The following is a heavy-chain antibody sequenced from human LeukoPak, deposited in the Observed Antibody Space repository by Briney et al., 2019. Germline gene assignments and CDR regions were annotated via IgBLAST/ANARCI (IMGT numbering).Heavy chain of an antibody. CDR3: AGCGDFDY. CDR1: GVSLTRGDFY. V-gene: IGHV4-30-4*01. J-gene: IGHJ4*02. D-gene: IGHD4-17*01. Sequence: PSETLSLTCTLSGVSLTRGDFYWGWVRQPPGRGREWVGFSYYSGGTYYNPSLKSRVTISLDTSKNRFSLRLTSVTAADTAVYYCAGCGDFDYWGQGTLVTVSS. CDR2: SYYSGGT.